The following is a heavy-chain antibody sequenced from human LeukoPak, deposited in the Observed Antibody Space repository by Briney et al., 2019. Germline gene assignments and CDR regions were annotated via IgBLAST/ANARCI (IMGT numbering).Heavy chain of an antibody. CDR3: ARGPRVAFDI. Sequence: SGTLSLTCGVSGGSISSGHWWSWVRQPPGKGLEWIGEIDHSGSTKYKPSLMSRVTISVDTSKNQFSLKLSSVTAADTAVYYCARGPRVAFDIWGQGTMVTVSS. J-gene: IGHJ3*02. V-gene: IGHV4-4*02. CDR1: GGSISSGHW. CDR2: IDHSGST.